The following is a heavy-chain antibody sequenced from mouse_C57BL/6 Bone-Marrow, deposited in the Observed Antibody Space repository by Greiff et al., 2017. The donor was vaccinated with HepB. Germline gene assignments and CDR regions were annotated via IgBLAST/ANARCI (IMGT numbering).Heavy chain of an antibody. V-gene: IGHV5-9-1*02. Sequence: EVQLVESGEGLVKPGGSLKLSCAASGFTFSSYAMSWVRQTPEKRLEWVAYISSGGDYIYYADTVKGRFTISRDNARNTLYLQMSSLKSEDTAMYYCTRASITTVVATYYAMDYWGQGTSVTVSS. CDR1: GFTFSSYA. D-gene: IGHD1-1*01. CDR3: TRASITTVVATYYAMDY. J-gene: IGHJ4*01. CDR2: ISSGGDYI.